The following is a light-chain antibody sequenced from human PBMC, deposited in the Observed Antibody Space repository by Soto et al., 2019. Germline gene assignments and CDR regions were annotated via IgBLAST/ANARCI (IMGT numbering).Light chain of an antibody. CDR1: SSDFSSYNR. J-gene: IGLJ1*01. CDR2: EVN. CDR3: SLYTSDSTYV. V-gene: IGLV2-18*01. Sequence: QSALTQPPSVSGSPGQSVTISCAGTSSDFSSYNRVSWYQQPPGTGPKLIIYEVNNRPSALPDRFSGSKSGNTASLTISGCKAEEDAEYYCSLYTSDSTYVFGTGTKVTVL.